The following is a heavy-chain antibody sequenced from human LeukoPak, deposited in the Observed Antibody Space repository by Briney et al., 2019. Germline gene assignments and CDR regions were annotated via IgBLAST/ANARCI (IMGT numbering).Heavy chain of an antibody. V-gene: IGHV1-2*02. J-gene: IGHJ4*02. CDR2: INPNSGGT. CDR3: ARDLAYSSSWLDYFDY. D-gene: IGHD6-13*01. Sequence: ASVKVSCKASGYTFTGYYMHWVRQAPGQGLEWMGWINPNSGGTNYAQKFQGRVTMTRDTSISTAYMELRRLRSDDTAVYYCARDLAYSSSWLDYFDYWGQGTLVTVSS. CDR1: GYTFTGYY.